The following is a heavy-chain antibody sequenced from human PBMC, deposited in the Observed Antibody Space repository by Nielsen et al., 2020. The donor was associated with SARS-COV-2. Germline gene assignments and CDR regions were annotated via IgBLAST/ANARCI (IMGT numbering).Heavy chain of an antibody. V-gene: IGHV3-15*01. J-gene: IGHJ4*02. CDR1: GFTFSNAW. CDR2: IKNKTDGGTT. D-gene: IGHD3-3*01. CDR3: TTSGDFWSGYIIDY. Sequence: GESLKISCAASGFTFSNAWMSWVRQAPGKGLEWVGRIKNKTDGGTTDYAAPVKGRFTISRDDSKNTLYLQMNSLKTEDTAVYYCTTSGDFWSGYIIDYWGQGTLVTVSS.